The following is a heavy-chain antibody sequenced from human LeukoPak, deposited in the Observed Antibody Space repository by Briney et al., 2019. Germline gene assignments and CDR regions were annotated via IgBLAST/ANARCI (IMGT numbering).Heavy chain of an antibody. J-gene: IGHJ4*02. V-gene: IGHV3-21*01. CDR1: GFTFSSYS. Sequence: TAGGSLRLSCAASGFTFSSYSMNWVRQAPGKGLEWVSSISSSSSYIYYADSVKGRFTISRDNAKNSLYLQMNSLRAEDTAVYYCAKDPPYYYDSIPASWGQGTLVTVSS. CDR3: AKDPPYYYDSIPAS. D-gene: IGHD3-22*01. CDR2: ISSSSSYI.